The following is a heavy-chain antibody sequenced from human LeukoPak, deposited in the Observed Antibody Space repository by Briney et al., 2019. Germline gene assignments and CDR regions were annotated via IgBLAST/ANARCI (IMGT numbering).Heavy chain of an antibody. Sequence: SVKVSCKASGGTFSSYAISWVRQAPGQGLEWMGRIIPILGIANYAQKFQGRVTITADKSTSTAYMELSSLRSEDTAVYYCARGNHYDSSGPEYWRQGTLVTVSS. CDR2: IIPILGIA. CDR1: GGTFSSYA. J-gene: IGHJ4*02. D-gene: IGHD3-22*01. CDR3: ARGNHYDSSGPEY. V-gene: IGHV1-69*04.